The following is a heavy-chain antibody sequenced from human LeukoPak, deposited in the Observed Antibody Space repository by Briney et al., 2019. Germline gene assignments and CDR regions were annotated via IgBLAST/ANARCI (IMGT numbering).Heavy chain of an antibody. J-gene: IGHJ5*02. Sequence: GGSLRLSCAASGFTFSSYSMNWVRQAPGKGLEWVSYISSSSSTIYYADSVKGRFTISRDNAKNSPYLQMSSLRAEDTTVYYCARTPDIVVVVADWFDPWGQGTLVTVSS. CDR1: GFTFSSYS. D-gene: IGHD2-15*01. V-gene: IGHV3-48*01. CDR2: ISSSSSTI. CDR3: ARTPDIVVVVADWFDP.